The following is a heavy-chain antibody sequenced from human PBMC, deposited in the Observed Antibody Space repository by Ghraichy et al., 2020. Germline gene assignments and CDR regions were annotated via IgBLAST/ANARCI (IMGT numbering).Heavy chain of an antibody. V-gene: IGHV4-4*07. CDR1: GGSISSYY. D-gene: IGHD2-2*01. CDR3: ARGDAMGYCSSTSCYSGMDV. CDR2: IYTSGST. Sequence: SETLSLTCTVSGGSISSYYWSWIRQPAGKGLEWIGRIYTSGSTNYNPSLKSRLTMSVDTSKNQFSLKLSSVTAADTAVYYCARGDAMGYCSSTSCYSGMDVWGQGTTVTVSS. J-gene: IGHJ6*02.